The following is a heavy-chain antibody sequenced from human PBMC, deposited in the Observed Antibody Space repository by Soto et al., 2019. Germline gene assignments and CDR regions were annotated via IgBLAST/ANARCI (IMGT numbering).Heavy chain of an antibody. CDR2: IIPLFGTA. J-gene: IGHJ4*02. D-gene: IGHD3-22*01. CDR3: ASSRVGSSGYYHFDF. Sequence: ASVKVSCKASGGTFSSYAISWVRQAPGQGLEWMGGIIPLFGTANYAQKFQGRVTITADESTSNAYMELISLRSEDTAVYYCASSRVGSSGYYHFDFWDQGTLVTVSS. V-gene: IGHV1-69*13. CDR1: GGTFSSYA.